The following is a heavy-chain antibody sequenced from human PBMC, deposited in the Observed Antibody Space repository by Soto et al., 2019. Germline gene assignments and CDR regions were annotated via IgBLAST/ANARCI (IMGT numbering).Heavy chain of an antibody. CDR1: GFTFSSYA. D-gene: IGHD6-19*01. Sequence: EVQLLESGGGLVQPGGSLRLSCAASGFTFSSYAMSWVRQAPGKGLEWVSAISGSGGSTYYADSVKGRFTISRDNSKNTLYLHINSLRAEDTAVNYCANEGEHNSGSANFDYWGQGTLVTVSS. J-gene: IGHJ4*02. CDR2: ISGSGGST. V-gene: IGHV3-23*01. CDR3: ANEGEHNSGSANFDY.